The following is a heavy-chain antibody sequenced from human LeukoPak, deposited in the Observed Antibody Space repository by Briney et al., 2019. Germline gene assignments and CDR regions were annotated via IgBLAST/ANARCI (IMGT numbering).Heavy chain of an antibody. D-gene: IGHD2-2*01. CDR3: AKGGSPSCYSSSGY. CDR2: INSDGSST. V-gene: IGHV3-74*01. CDR1: GFTFSRYW. Sequence: VQPGGSLRLSCAASGFTFSRYWMHWVRQAPGKGLVWVSRINSDGSSTNYADSVKGRFTISRDNSKNTLYLQMNSLRGEDTAVYYCAKGGSPSCYSSSGYWGQGTLVTVSS. J-gene: IGHJ4*02.